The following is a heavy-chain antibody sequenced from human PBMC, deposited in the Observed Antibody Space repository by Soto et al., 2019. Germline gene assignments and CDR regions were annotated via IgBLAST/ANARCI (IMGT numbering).Heavy chain of an antibody. CDR2: ISAGGRSI. CDR1: GFSFTSYT. D-gene: IGHD3-10*01. CDR3: PRSTPGNPFDI. V-gene: IGHV3-21*01. Sequence: EVQLVESGGGLVKPGGSLRVSCAASGFSFTSYTMNWVRQAPGKGLEWVASISAGGRSIYYADSLKGRSTVSRDNAKSSLYLQMNSLRAEDTVIHHCPRSTPGNPFDIWGQGTMVTVSS. J-gene: IGHJ3*02.